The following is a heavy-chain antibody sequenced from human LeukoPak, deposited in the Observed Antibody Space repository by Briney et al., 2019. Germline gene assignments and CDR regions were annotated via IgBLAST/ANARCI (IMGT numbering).Heavy chain of an antibody. CDR1: GFTFSSYA. CDR3: AREPVVGVHFDY. D-gene: IGHD1-26*01. J-gene: IGHJ4*02. V-gene: IGHV3-23*01. CDR2: ISGSGGST. Sequence: PGGSLRLSCAASGFTFSSYAMSWVRQAPGKGLEWVSAISGSGGSTYYADSVKGRFTISRDNAKNTLYLQMNSLRAEDTSVYYCAREPVVGVHFDYWGQGTLVTVSS.